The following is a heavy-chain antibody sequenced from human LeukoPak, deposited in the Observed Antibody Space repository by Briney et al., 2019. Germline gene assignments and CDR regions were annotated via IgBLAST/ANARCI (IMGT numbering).Heavy chain of an antibody. CDR2: IYYSGST. CDR1: GGSISSGDYY. V-gene: IGHV4-30-4*08. D-gene: IGHD3-16*01. CDR3: ARVEYDNVWGRKVFDY. J-gene: IGHJ4*02. Sequence: PSETLSLTCTVSGGSISSGDYYWRWIRQPPGKGLGWIGYIYYSGSTYYNPSLKSRVTISVDTSKNQFSLKLSSVTAADTAVYYCARVEYDNVWGRKVFDYWGQGTLVTVSS.